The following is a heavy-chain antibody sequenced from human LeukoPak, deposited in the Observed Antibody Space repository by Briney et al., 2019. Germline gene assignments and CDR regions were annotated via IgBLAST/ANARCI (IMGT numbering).Heavy chain of an antibody. Sequence: GGSLRLSCAASGFTLSSYAMSWVRQAPGKGLEWVSAISDTVNTYHSDSVKGRFTISRDSSKNTLFLQMNRLRPEDAAVYYCAKAPVKTCRGAFCYPFDYWGLGTLVTVSS. V-gene: IGHV3-23*01. J-gene: IGHJ4*02. CDR3: AKAPVKTCRGAFCYPFDY. CDR2: ISDTVNT. CDR1: GFTLSSYA. D-gene: IGHD2-15*01.